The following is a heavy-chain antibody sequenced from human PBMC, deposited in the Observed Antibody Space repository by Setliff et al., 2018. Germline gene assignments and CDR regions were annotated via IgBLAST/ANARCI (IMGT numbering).Heavy chain of an antibody. Sequence: SETLSLTCTVPGDSISSFSYYWSWIRQHPGKGLEWIGYIYYSGSTYYNPSLKSRVTISVDTSKNQFSLKLSSVTAADTAVYYCASSADPAGGYGSEDDAFDIWGQGTMVTVSS. D-gene: IGHD3-10*01. V-gene: IGHV4-31*03. CDR3: ASSADPAGGYGSEDDAFDI. CDR1: GDSISSFSYY. CDR2: IYYSGST. J-gene: IGHJ3*02.